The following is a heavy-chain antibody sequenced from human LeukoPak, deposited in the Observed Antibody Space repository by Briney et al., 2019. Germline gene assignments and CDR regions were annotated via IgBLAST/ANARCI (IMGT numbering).Heavy chain of an antibody. D-gene: IGHD1-26*01. Sequence: SETLSLTCAVYGGSFSGYYWSWIRQPPGKGLEWIGYIYYSGSTNYNSSLKSRVTISVDTSKNQFSLKLSSVTAADTAVYYCARHEGATGAYYFDYWGQGTLVTVSS. CDR1: GGSFSGYY. CDR3: ARHEGATGAYYFDY. J-gene: IGHJ4*02. CDR2: IYYSGST. V-gene: IGHV4-59*08.